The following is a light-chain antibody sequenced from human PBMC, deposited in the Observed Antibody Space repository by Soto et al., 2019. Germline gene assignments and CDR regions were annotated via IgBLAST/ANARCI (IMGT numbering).Light chain of an antibody. V-gene: IGKV3-20*01. CDR1: QTISSNY. J-gene: IGKJ3*01. CDR2: GAS. CDR3: QQYGRSPPEFT. Sequence: EIVLTQSPDTLSLSAGERATLSCRASQTISSNYLAWYQQKPGQAPRLLIFGASYRATGIPDRFSGSGSGTDFTLTISRLEPEDFAVYYCQQYGRSPPEFTFGPGTKVDIK.